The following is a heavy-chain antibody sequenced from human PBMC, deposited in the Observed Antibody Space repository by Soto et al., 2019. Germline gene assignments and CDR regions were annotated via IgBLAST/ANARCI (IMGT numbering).Heavy chain of an antibody. V-gene: IGHV4-61*01. D-gene: IGHD3-3*01. J-gene: IGHJ5*02. CDR2: IYYSGST. Sequence: SETLSLTCTVSGGSVSSATYSWNWIRQPPGKGLEWIGNIYYSGSTNYNPSLKSRATISVDTSKNQFSLKLRSVTAADTAVYYCARGDYDFWSGSPKNTRFDPWGQGTLVTVSS. CDR3: ARGDYDFWSGSPKNTRFDP. CDR1: GGSVSSATYS.